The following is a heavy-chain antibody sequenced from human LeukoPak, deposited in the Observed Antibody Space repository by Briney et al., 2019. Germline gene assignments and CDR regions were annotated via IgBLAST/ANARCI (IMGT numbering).Heavy chain of an antibody. J-gene: IGHJ6*03. V-gene: IGHV4-34*01. Sequence: SETLSVTCAVYGGSFSGYYWSWIRQPPGKGLEWIGEINHSGSTNYNPSLKSRVTISVDTSKNQFSLKLSSATAADTAVYYCARAPMVRGVNNYYYYMDVWGKGTTVTVSS. CDR3: ARAPMVRGVNNYYYYMDV. D-gene: IGHD3-10*01. CDR2: INHSGST. CDR1: GGSFSGYY.